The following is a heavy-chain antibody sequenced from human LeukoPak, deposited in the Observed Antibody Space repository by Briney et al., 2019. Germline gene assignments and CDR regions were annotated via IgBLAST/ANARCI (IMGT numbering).Heavy chain of an antibody. Sequence: LSGGSLRLSCAASGFTFSSYGMPWVRQAPGKGLEWVAVIWYDGSNKYYADSVKGRFTISRDNSKNTLYLQMNSLRAEDTAVYYCARGGRGIAAADVDYWGQGTLVTVSS. CDR2: IWYDGSNK. V-gene: IGHV3-33*01. D-gene: IGHD6-13*01. CDR1: GFTFSSYG. J-gene: IGHJ4*02. CDR3: ARGGRGIAAADVDY.